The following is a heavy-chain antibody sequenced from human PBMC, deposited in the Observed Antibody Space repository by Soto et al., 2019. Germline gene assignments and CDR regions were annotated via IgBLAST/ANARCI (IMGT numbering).Heavy chain of an antibody. J-gene: IGHJ6*03. V-gene: IGHV4-59*01. CDR3: ARDVSANYMDV. CDR2: IYYSGST. Sequence: QVQLQESGPGLVKPSETLSLTCTVSGGSISSYYWSWIRQPPGKGLEWIGYIYYSGSTNYNPSLKSRVTISVDTSKNQFSLKLSSVTAADTAVYYCARDVSANYMDVWGKGTTVTVSS. CDR1: GGSISSYY.